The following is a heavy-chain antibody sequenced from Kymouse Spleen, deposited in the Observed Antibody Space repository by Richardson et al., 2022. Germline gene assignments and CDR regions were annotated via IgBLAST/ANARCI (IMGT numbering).Heavy chain of an antibody. CDR2: IKSKTDGGTT. V-gene: IGHV3-15*01. J-gene: IGHJ4*02. CDR3: TTDQGRFGELSDY. CDR1: GFTFSNAW. Sequence: EVQLVESGGGLVKPGGSLRLSCAASGFTFSNAWMSWVRQAPGKGLEWVGRIKSKTDGGTTDYAAPVKGRFTISRDDSKNTLYLQMNSLKTEDTAVYYCTTDQGRFGELSDYWGQGTLVTVSS. D-gene: IGHD3-10*01.